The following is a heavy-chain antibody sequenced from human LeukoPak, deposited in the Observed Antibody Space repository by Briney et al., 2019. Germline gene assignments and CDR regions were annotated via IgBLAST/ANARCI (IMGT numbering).Heavy chain of an antibody. CDR3: ARHPLNIVVVPAASSAGGYFFDY. CDR1: GGSFSGYY. J-gene: IGHJ4*02. V-gene: IGHV4-34*01. Sequence: SETLSLTCAVYGGSFSGYYWSWNRQPPGKGLEWIGEINHSGSTNYNPSLKSRVTISVDTSKNQFSLKLSSVTAADTAVYYCARHPLNIVVVPAASSAGGYFFDYWGQGTLVTVSS. CDR2: INHSGST. D-gene: IGHD2-2*01.